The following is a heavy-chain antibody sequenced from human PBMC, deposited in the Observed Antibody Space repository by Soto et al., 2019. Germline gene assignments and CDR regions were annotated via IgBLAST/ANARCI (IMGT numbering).Heavy chain of an antibody. CDR1: GFTFSSYA. J-gene: IGHJ6*02. CDR2: ISGSGGST. CDR3: AKDNQRSYYYYYYGMDV. D-gene: IGHD3-10*01. V-gene: IGHV3-23*01. Sequence: EVQLLESGGGLVQPGGSLRLSCAASGFTFSSYAMSWVRQAPGKGLEWVSAISGSGGSTYYADSVKGRFTISRDNSKNTLYLQMNSLRAEDTAVYYCAKDNQRSYYYYYYGMDVWGQGTTVTVSS.